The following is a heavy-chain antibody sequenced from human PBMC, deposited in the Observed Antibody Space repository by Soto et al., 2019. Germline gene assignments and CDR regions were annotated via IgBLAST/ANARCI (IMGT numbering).Heavy chain of an antibody. CDR1: GGSISSSSYY. Sequence: PSETLSLTCTVSGGSISSSSYYWGWIRQPPGKGLEWIGSIYYSGSTYYNPPLKSRVTISVDTSKNQFPLKLSSVTAADTAVYYCARLGTAMVYYYYGMDVWGQGTTVTVSS. J-gene: IGHJ6*02. CDR3: ARLGTAMVYYYYGMDV. V-gene: IGHV4-39*01. CDR2: IYYSGST. D-gene: IGHD5-18*01.